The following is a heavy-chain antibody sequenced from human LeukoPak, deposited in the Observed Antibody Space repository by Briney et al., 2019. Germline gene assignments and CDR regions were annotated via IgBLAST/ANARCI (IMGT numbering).Heavy chain of an antibody. V-gene: IGHV3-23*01. CDR1: GFTFSSYA. J-gene: IGHJ4*02. CDR3: AKATSVTTLFAY. CDR2: ISGSGGST. D-gene: IGHD4-17*01. Sequence: GGSLRLSCSASGFTFSSYAMSWVRQAPGKGLEWVSGISGSGGSTYYADPVKGRFTISRDNSKNTLYLQMNSLRVEDTAVYYCAKATSVTTLFAYWGQGTLVTVSS.